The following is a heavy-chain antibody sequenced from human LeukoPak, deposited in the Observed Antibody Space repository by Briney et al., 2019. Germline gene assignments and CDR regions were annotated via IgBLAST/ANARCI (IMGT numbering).Heavy chain of an antibody. CDR1: GFTFSSYW. D-gene: IGHD2-15*01. V-gene: IGHV3-74*01. CDR3: ARVRKDCSGGSCLAIHGMDV. Sequence: TGGSLRLSCAASGFTFSSYWMHWVRQAPGKGLVWVSRINSDGSSTSYADSVKGRFTISRDNAKNTLYLQMNSLRAEDTAVYYCARVRKDCSGGSCLAIHGMDVWGKGTTVTVSS. CDR2: INSDGSST. J-gene: IGHJ6*04.